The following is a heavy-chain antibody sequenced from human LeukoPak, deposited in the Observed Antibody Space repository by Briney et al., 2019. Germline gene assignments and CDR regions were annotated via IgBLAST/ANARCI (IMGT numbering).Heavy chain of an antibody. CDR2: INPSGGST. CDR3: ARAAPEHYFDY. Sequence: VASVKVSCKVSGYTFTSYYMHWVRQAPGQGLEWMGIINPSGGSTSYAQKFQGRVTMTRDTSTSTVYMELSSLRSEDTAVYYCARAAPEHYFDYWGQGTLVTVSS. CDR1: GYTFTSYY. V-gene: IGHV1-46*01. J-gene: IGHJ4*02.